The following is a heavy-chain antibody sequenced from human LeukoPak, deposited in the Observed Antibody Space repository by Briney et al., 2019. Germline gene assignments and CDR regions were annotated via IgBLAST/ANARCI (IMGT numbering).Heavy chain of an antibody. CDR1: GFTFDDYA. J-gene: IGHJ1*01. D-gene: IGHD6-19*01. Sequence: PGGSLRLSCAASGFTFDDYAMHWVRQAPGKGLEWVSLISGDGGSTYYADSVKGRFTISRDNSKSSLYLQMNSLRTEDTALHYCAKDLIAVAGTTEYFQHWSQGTLVTVSS. CDR2: ISGDGGST. V-gene: IGHV3-43*02. CDR3: AKDLIAVAGTTEYFQH.